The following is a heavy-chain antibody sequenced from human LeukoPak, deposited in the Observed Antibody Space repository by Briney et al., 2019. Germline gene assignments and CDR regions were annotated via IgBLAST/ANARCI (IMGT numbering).Heavy chain of an antibody. D-gene: IGHD1-14*01. CDR3: ARDCRTDDAFDI. CDR1: GFTFSSYS. V-gene: IGHV3-21*01. CDR2: ISSSSSYI. Sequence: GSLRLSCAASGFTFSSYSMNWVRQAPGKGLEWVSSISSSSSYIYYADSVKGRFTISRDNAKNSLYLQMNSLRAEDTAVYYCARDCRTDDAFDIWGQGTMVTVSS. J-gene: IGHJ3*02.